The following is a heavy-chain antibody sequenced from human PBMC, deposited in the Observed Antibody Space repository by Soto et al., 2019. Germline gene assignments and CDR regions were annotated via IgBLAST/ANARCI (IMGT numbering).Heavy chain of an antibody. D-gene: IGHD6-13*01. Sequence: QLQLQESGPGLVKPSETLSLTCTVSGGSISSSSYYWGWIRQPPGKGLEWIGSIYYSGSTYYNPSLKSRVTISVDTSKSQFSLKLSSVTAADTAVYYCARHDLAAAAGIGLSLYYYYYMDVWGKGTTVTVSS. CDR2: IYYSGST. J-gene: IGHJ6*03. CDR1: GGSISSSSYY. CDR3: ARHDLAAAAGIGLSLYYYYYMDV. V-gene: IGHV4-39*01.